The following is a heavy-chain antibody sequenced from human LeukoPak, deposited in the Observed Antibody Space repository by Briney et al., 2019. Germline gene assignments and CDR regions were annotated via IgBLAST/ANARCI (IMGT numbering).Heavy chain of an antibody. CDR1: GFTFSSNG. V-gene: IGHV3-33*01. CDR3: ARDHSSSWTYYYYGMDV. D-gene: IGHD6-13*01. J-gene: IGHJ6*02. CDR2: IWYDGSNK. Sequence: GGSLRLSCAASGFTFSSNGMHWVRQAPGKGLEGVAVIWYDGSNKYYADSVKGRFTISRDNSKNTLYLQMNSLRAEDTAVYYCARDHSSSWTYYYYGMDVWGQGTTVTVSS.